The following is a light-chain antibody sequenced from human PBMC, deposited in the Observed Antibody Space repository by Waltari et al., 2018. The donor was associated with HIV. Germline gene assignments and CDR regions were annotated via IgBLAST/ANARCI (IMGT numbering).Light chain of an antibody. CDR3: SSYTSSNTLVV. V-gene: IGLV2-14*01. CDR2: EVS. CDR1: SSDVGGYNY. J-gene: IGLJ2*01. Sequence: QSALTQPASVSGSPGQSITISCTGTSSDVGGYNYVSWYQQHPGKATKLMIYEVSNLPSGVSNRFSGSKSGNTASLTISGLQAEDEADYYCSSYTSSNTLVVFGGGTKLTVL.